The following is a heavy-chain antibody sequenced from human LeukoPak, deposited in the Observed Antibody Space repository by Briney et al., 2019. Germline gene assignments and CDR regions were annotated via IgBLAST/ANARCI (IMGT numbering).Heavy chain of an antibody. J-gene: IGHJ6*02. CDR1: GGSVENYY. CDR3: ARVRSDYFYAMDV. V-gene: IGHV4-59*02. CDR2: IYYSGSA. Sequence: SETLSLTCTVPGGSVENYYWSWIRQPPGKGLEWIGYIYYSGSASYNPSLKGRVTISVDTSENQFSLKLSSVTAADTAMYYCARVRSDYFYAMDVWGQGTTVTVSS.